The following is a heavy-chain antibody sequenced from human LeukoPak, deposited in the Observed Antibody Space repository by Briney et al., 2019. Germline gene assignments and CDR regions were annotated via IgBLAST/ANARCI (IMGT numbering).Heavy chain of an antibody. CDR3: ARARAAGSWYYFDS. CDR2: VFPSGST. D-gene: IGHD6-13*01. Sequence: ASETLSLTCTVSGGSINSYYWSWIRQPAGKGLEWIGRVFPSGSTNYNPSLKSRVTMSIPPSKAQFSLQLTSVTAADTAVYYCARARAAGSWYYFDSWGQGVLVTVSS. V-gene: IGHV4-4*07. CDR1: GGSINSYY. J-gene: IGHJ4*02.